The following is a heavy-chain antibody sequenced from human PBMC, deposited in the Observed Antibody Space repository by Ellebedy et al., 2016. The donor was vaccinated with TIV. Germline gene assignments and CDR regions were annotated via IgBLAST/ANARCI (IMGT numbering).Heavy chain of an antibody. Sequence: MPSETLSLTCAVYGGSFTSYYWSWIRQSPGNGLEWFGEFDHMGTTTFNPSLESQVIISVDTSKNQFSLKVRSVTAADTGIYYCARSGTYARSSLFDYWGQGNLVTVSS. D-gene: IGHD6-6*01. CDR2: FDHMGTT. J-gene: IGHJ4*02. CDR1: GGSFTSYY. CDR3: ARSGTYARSSLFDY. V-gene: IGHV4-34*01.